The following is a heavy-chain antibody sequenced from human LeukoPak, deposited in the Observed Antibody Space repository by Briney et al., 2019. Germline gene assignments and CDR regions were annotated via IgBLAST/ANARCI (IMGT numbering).Heavy chain of an antibody. CDR1: GFTFSSYA. Sequence: GGSLRLSCAASGFTFSSYAMSWVRQAPGKGLEWVSAISGSGGSTYYADSVKGRFTISRDSAKNSLYLQMNSLRAEDTAVYYCAKVGSGRQAYYYYYMDVWGKGTTVTVSS. V-gene: IGHV3-23*01. CDR3: AKVGSGRQAYYYYYMDV. D-gene: IGHD6-19*01. CDR2: ISGSGGST. J-gene: IGHJ6*03.